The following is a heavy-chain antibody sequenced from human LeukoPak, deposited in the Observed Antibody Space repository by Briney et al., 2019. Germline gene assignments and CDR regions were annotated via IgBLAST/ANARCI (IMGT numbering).Heavy chain of an antibody. Sequence: GGSLRLSCAASGFTFSSYAMSWVRQAPGKGLEWVSAISGSGGSTYYADSVKGRFTISRDNSKNTLYLQMNSLRAEDTAVYYCARKAMVRGVIYDYYYMDVWGKGTTVTISS. J-gene: IGHJ6*03. D-gene: IGHD3-10*01. CDR1: GFTFSSYA. CDR3: ARKAMVRGVIYDYYYMDV. CDR2: ISGSGGST. V-gene: IGHV3-23*01.